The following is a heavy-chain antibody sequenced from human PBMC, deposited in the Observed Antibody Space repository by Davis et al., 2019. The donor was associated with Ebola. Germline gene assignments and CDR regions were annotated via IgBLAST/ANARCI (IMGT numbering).Heavy chain of an antibody. D-gene: IGHD4-23*01. V-gene: IGHV3-7*01. CDR1: GFTFGNYC. CDR3: ARDRWPNLASYYGMDV. J-gene: IGHJ6*02. CDR2: IRGDGSEQ. Sequence: GGSLRLSCVASGFTFGNYCMNWVRQAPGKGLEWVANIRGDGSEQSYVDSVKGRFTISRDNAKNSLYLEMNSLRAEDTAVFYCARDRWPNLASYYGMDVWGQGTTVNVSS.